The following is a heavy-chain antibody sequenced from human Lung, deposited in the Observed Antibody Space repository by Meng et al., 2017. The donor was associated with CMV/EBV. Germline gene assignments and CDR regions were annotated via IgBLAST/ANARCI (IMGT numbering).Heavy chain of an antibody. V-gene: IGHV3-30*02. D-gene: IGHD2-15*01. CDR3: AKGGPLVVPFFGMDV. CDR1: GFTFNDYG. CDR2: IGYGGSNK. J-gene: IGHJ6*02. Sequence: GGSXRLXCATSGFTFNDYGMHWVRQAPGKGLEWVAFIGYGGSNKYTAESVKGRFSISRDNSKNTLFLQMDSLRLEDTAVYYCAKGGPLVVPFFGMDVWGQAXTVTVSS.